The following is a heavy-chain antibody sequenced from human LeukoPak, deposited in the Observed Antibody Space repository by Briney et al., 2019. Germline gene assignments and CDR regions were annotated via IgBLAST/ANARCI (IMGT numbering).Heavy chain of an antibody. CDR3: ARDATYGVGKFDP. CDR2: ISAYNGNT. J-gene: IGHJ5*02. D-gene: IGHD3-10*01. Sequence: APVKVSCKASGYTFTSYGISWVRQAPGQGLEWVGWISAYNGNTNYAQKLQGRVTMTTDTSTSTAYMELRSLRADDTAVYYCARDATYGVGKFDPWGQGTLVTVSS. CDR1: GYTFTSYG. V-gene: IGHV1-18*01.